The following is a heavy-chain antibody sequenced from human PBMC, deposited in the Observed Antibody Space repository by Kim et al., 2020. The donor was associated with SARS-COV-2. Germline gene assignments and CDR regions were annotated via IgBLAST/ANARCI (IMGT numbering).Heavy chain of an antibody. Sequence: KGRFTISRDNSKNTLYLQMNSLRAEDTAVYYCAKGDCSSTSCYGTDAFDIWGQGTMVTVSS. V-gene: IGHV3-23*01. D-gene: IGHD2-2*01. CDR3: AKGDCSSTSCYGTDAFDI. J-gene: IGHJ3*02.